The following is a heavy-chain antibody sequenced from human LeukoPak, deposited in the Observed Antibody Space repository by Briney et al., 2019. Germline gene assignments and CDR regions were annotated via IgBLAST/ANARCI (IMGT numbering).Heavy chain of an antibody. CDR1: GYTFTGYY. Sequence: GASVTVSCKASGYTFTGYYMHWVRQAPGQGLEWMGWINPNSGGTNYAQKFQGRVTMTRDTSISTAYMELSRLRSDDTAVYYCARVYGSGSYYNVIRAFDPWGQGTLVTVSS. J-gene: IGHJ5*02. V-gene: IGHV1-2*02. CDR2: INPNSGGT. CDR3: ARVYGSGSYYNVIRAFDP. D-gene: IGHD3-10*01.